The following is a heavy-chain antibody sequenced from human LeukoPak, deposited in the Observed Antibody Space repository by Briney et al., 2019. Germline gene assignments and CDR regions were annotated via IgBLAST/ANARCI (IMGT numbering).Heavy chain of an antibody. V-gene: IGHV4-34*01. D-gene: IGHD4-23*01. CDR3: ARSLTTVVTGAFDY. Sequence: PSETLSLTCAVYGGSFSGYYWSWIRQPPGKGLEWIGEINHSGSTNYNPSLKSRVTISVDTSKNQFSLQLSSVTAADTAVYYCARSLTTVVTGAFDYWGQGTLVTVSS. CDR1: GGSFSGYY. CDR2: INHSGST. J-gene: IGHJ4*02.